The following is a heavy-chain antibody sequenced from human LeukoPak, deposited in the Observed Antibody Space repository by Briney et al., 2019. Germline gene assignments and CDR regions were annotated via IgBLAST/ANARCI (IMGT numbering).Heavy chain of an antibody. J-gene: IGHJ4*02. V-gene: IGHV4-61*01. CDR3: AREWLQFSSEEYYFDY. Sequence: SETLSLTCTVSGGSVGSGSYYWSWIRQPPGKGLEWIGYIYYSGSTNYNPSLKSQVTISVDTSKNQFSLKLSSVTAADTAVYYCAREWLQFSSEEYYFDYWGQGTLVTVSS. CDR2: IYYSGST. CDR1: GGSVGSGSYY. D-gene: IGHD5-24*01.